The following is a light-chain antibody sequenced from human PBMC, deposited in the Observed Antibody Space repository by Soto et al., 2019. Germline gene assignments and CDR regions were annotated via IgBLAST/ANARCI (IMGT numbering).Light chain of an antibody. CDR1: SSDVGSYNL. CDR3: CSYAGSSTFYV. CDR2: EVS. J-gene: IGLJ1*01. Sequence: QSALTQPASVSGSPGQSITISCTGTSSDVGSYNLVSWYQQHPGKAPKLMIYEVSKRPSGVSNRFSGSKSGNTASLTISGXXXXXEADYYCCSYAGSSTFYVFGTGTKLTVL. V-gene: IGLV2-23*02.